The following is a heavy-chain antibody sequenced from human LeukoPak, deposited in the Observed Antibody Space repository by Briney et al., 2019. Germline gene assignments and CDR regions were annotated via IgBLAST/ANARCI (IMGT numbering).Heavy chain of an antibody. D-gene: IGHD6-19*01. J-gene: IGHJ4*02. CDR2: IKNDGSET. Sequence: PGGSLRLSCAASGFTVSGDWMNWVRQAPGKGPEWVAKIKNDGSETYYVDSVKGRFTIARDNARNSLYLQMNSLRAEDTAVYYCMGGMGWLSDYWGQGTLVTVSS. CDR3: MGGMGWLSDY. CDR1: GFTVSGDW. V-gene: IGHV3-7*01.